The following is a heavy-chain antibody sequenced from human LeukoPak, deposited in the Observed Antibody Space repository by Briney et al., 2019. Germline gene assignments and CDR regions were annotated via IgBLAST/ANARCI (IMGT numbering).Heavy chain of an antibody. V-gene: IGHV3-23*01. CDR2: ISDIGDNT. CDR3: AKISKSRYFEN. J-gene: IGHJ4*02. D-gene: IGHD3-16*02. Sequence: GGSLRLSCSASEFTFSNYAMRWIRQAPGKGLEWVSSISDIGDNTYYTDSVKGRFTISRDNSKNTLYLQMNSLRAEDTAVYYCAKISKSRYFENWGQGTLVTVSS. CDR1: EFTFSNYA.